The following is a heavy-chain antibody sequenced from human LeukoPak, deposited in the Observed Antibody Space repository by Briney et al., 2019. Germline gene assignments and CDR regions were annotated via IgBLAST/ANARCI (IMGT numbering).Heavy chain of an antibody. CDR1: GFTFSTSG. J-gene: IGHJ6*02. V-gene: IGHV3-33*01. Sequence: GMSLRLSCAASGFTFSTSGMHWVRQAPGKGLEWVAVIWFDGSNKHYADSVKGRFSISRDNSENTLYLQMNSLRAEDTAVYYCARDPSYCSSTNCYVGSPLYYYYPMDVWGQGTTVTVSS. CDR2: IWFDGSNK. CDR3: ARDPSYCSSTNCYVGSPLYYYYPMDV. D-gene: IGHD2-2*01.